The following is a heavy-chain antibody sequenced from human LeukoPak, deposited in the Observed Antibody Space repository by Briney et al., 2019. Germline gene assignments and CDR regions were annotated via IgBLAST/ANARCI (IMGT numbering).Heavy chain of an antibody. D-gene: IGHD3-10*01. Sequence: PGASLKLSCKGSGYSFINYGISWVRQAPGQGLEWMGWINAFNGDMNHAQKFQGRVTMTIDTSTSTAYMELRSLTADDTAVYYCARDGSGTWLDPWGQGTLVTVSS. J-gene: IGHJ5*02. CDR2: INAFNGDM. V-gene: IGHV1-18*01. CDR3: ARDGSGTWLDP. CDR1: GYSFINYG.